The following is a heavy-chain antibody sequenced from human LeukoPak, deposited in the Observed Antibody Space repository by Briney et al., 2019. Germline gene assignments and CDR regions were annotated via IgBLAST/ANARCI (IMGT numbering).Heavy chain of an antibody. V-gene: IGHV3-7*01. Sequence: GGSLRLSCAASGFTFTTYWMSWVRQAPGKGLEWVANIKGDGSEKYYVDSVKGRFTISRDNAKDSLFLQMNSLRAEDTAVYYCARDEVQDTAMVTSGNWFDPWGQGTLVTVSS. CDR3: ARDEVQDTAMVTSGNWFDP. CDR1: GFTFTTYW. J-gene: IGHJ5*02. CDR2: IKGDGSEK. D-gene: IGHD5-18*01.